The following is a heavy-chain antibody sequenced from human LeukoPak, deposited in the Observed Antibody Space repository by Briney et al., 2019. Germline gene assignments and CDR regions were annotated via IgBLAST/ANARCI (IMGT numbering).Heavy chain of an antibody. J-gene: IGHJ4*02. V-gene: IGHV3-11*01. CDR2: ISSSGSTI. Sequence: GGSLRLSCAASGFTFSDYYMSWIRQAPGKGLEWVSYISSSGSTIYYADSVKGRFTVSRDNAKNSLYLQMNSLRTEDTALYYCAKDSSYGSGSYYKGDYYFDYWGQGTLVTVSS. CDR1: GFTFSDYY. D-gene: IGHD3-10*01. CDR3: AKDSSYGSGSYYKGDYYFDY.